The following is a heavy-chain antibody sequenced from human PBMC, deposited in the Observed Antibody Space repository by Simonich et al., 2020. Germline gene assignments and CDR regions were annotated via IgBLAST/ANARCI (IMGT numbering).Heavy chain of an antibody. CDR3: ARDQGGRAAAATDY. CDR1: GYTFTSYG. D-gene: IGHD6-13*01. V-gene: IGHV1-18*01. CDR2: ISAYNGNK. J-gene: IGHJ4*02. Sequence: QVQLVQSGAEVKKPGASVKVSCKASGYTFTSYGISGGRQAPGQGLEWMGWISAYNGNKNYAQKLQGRFTMTTDTSTSTAYMELRSLRSDDTAVYYCARDQGGRAAAATDYWGQGTLVTVSS.